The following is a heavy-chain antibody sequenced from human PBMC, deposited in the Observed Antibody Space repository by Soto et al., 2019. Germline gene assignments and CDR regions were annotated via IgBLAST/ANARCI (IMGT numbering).Heavy chain of an antibody. CDR2: IYHSGAT. CDR1: GDSITSSNW. J-gene: IGHJ4*02. CDR3: ARDLGTGTDY. Sequence: PSETLSLTCAVSGDSITSSNWWSWVRQAPGKGLEWIGEIYHSGATTYNPSPKNRATISVDPSNNHFSLKLTSVTAADTAVYFCARDLGTGTDYWGRGTLVTVSS. V-gene: IGHV4-4*02. D-gene: IGHD1-1*01.